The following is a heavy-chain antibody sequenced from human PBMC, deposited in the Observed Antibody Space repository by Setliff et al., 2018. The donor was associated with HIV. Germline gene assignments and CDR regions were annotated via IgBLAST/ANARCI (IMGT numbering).Heavy chain of an antibody. J-gene: IGHJ6*03. Sequence: SETLSLTCTVSGGSISSRGDYWSWVRQHPGKGLEWIGYIHYSGSPYYNPSLESRVSISLDTSKNTFSLNVTSLTAADTAVYFCARERRDVYYYYYMDVWGKGTTVTVSS. CDR1: GGSISSRGDY. CDR3: ARERRDVYYYYYMDV. CDR2: IHYSGSP. V-gene: IGHV4-31*03.